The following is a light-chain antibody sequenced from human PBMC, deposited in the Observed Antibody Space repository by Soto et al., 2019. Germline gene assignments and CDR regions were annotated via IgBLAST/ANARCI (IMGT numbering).Light chain of an antibody. CDR2: RAS. J-gene: IGKJ4*01. CDR3: QQYGSSPLT. Sequence: EIVLTQSPGTLSLSPGERATLSCRASQSVSSNYLDWYQQKPGQAPKVLIYRASSRATGIPDRFSGSGSGTDFTLTISSLEPDDFAVYYCQQYGSSPLTFGGGTKVEIK. V-gene: IGKV3-20*01. CDR1: QSVSSNY.